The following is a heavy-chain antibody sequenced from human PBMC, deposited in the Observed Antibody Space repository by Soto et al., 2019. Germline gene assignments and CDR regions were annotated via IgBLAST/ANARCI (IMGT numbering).Heavy chain of an antibody. CDR1: GFTFSSYW. J-gene: IGHJ4*01. V-gene: IGHV3-15*07. CDR2: IKSKTDGGTT. Sequence: GGSLRISCVASGFTFSSYWMNWVRQAPGKGLEWVGRIKSKTDGGTTDFAAPVKGRFAISRDDSKNMVYLQMNSLKTEDTAVYYCTTFSCIPSVIVRFVYWDPGPLVTVSS. CDR3: TTFSCIPSVIVRFVY. D-gene: IGHD3-22*01.